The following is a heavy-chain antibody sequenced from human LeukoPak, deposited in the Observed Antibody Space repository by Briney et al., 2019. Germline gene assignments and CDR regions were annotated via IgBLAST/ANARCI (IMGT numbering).Heavy chain of an antibody. V-gene: IGHV4-31*03. J-gene: IGHJ4*02. CDR1: GGSISSGGYY. Sequence: PSETLSLTCTLSGGSISSGGYYWSWIRQHPGTGLEWFGYICYSGRTYYNPSLKSRVTRSVDTSKNQFSLKLSSVTAADTAVYYCARDKRRFDSTGYYDFLYWGEGKLVTVSS. CDR2: ICYSGRT. D-gene: IGHD3-22*01. CDR3: ARDKRRFDSTGYYDFLY.